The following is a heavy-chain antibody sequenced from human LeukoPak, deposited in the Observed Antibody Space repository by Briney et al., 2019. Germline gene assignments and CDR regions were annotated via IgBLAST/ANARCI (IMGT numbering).Heavy chain of an antibody. V-gene: IGHV1-69*05. Sequence: ASVKVSCKASGGTFSSYAISWARQAPGQGLEWMGGIIPIFGTANYAQKFQGRVTITTDESTSTAYMELSSLRSEDTAVYYCARVSSTRYYYYYMDVWGKGTTVTVSS. CDR1: GGTFSSYA. CDR2: IIPIFGTA. D-gene: IGHD2-2*01. J-gene: IGHJ6*03. CDR3: ARVSSTRYYYYYMDV.